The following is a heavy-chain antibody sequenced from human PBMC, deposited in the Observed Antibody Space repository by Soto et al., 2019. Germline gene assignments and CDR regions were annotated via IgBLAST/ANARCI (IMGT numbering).Heavy chain of an antibody. CDR3: ARVTGSGTAEVGFAY. D-gene: IGHD3-10*01. CDR2: IWDDGSNT. CDR1: GFTFSNYG. J-gene: IGHJ4*02. V-gene: IGHV3-33*01. Sequence: QVQLVESGGGVVQPGMSLRLSCAASGFTFSNYGMHWVRQAPGKGLEWVAVIWDDGSNTYYTDSVKGRFTISRDNSKNTLYLQMNSMRAEDTAVYYRARVTGSGTAEVGFAYWGQGTLVSVSS.